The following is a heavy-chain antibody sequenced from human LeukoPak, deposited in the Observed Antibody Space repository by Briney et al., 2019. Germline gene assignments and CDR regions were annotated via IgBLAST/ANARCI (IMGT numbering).Heavy chain of an antibody. Sequence: GGSLRLSCAASGFTFSSYEMNWVRQAPGKGLEWVSYISSSGSTIYYADSVKGRFTISRDNAKNSLYLQMNSLRAEDTAVYYCARGHVAGTDRHWDYWGQGALVTVSS. CDR2: ISSSGSTI. CDR3: ARGHVAGTDRHWDY. J-gene: IGHJ4*02. V-gene: IGHV3-48*03. D-gene: IGHD6-19*01. CDR1: GFTFSSYE.